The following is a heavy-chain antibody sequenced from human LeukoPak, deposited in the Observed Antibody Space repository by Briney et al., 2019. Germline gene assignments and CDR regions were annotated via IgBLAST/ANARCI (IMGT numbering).Heavy chain of an antibody. J-gene: IGHJ6*03. CDR3: ARVIRGYSGYDSRGYYYYYMDV. CDR2: INWNGGST. Sequence: PGGSLRLSCAASGFTFDDYGMSWVRQAPGKGLEWVSGINWNGGSTGYADSVKGRFTISRDNAKNSLYLQMNSLRAEDTALYYCARVIRGYSGYDSRGYYYYYMDVWGKGTTVTVSS. CDR1: GFTFDDYG. V-gene: IGHV3-20*04. D-gene: IGHD5-12*01.